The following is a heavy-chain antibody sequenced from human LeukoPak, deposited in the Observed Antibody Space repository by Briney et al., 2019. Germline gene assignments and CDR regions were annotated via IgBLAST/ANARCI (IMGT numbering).Heavy chain of an antibody. CDR1: GFTFSSYG. CDR3: ARAGYGTGWYPGALDY. Sequence: PGGSLRLSCAASGFTFSSYGMHWVRQAPGKGLQWVAVIWFDGSNKYYADSVKGRFTISRYNSKNTLYLQMNSLRVEDTAVYYCARAGYGTGWYPGALDYWGQGTLVTVSS. CDR2: IWFDGSNK. J-gene: IGHJ4*02. V-gene: IGHV3-33*01. D-gene: IGHD6-19*01.